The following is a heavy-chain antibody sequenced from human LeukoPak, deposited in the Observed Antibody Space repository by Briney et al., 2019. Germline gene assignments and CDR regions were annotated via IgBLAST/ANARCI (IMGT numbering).Heavy chain of an antibody. Sequence: GESLKISCKGSGYSFTSYWISWVRQMPGKGLEWMGRIDPSDSYTNYSPSFQGHVTISADKSISAAYLQWSSLKASDTAMYYCARQRYYYGSGRPNAFDIWGQGTMVTVSS. V-gene: IGHV5-10-1*01. CDR2: IDPSDSYT. CDR1: GYSFTSYW. J-gene: IGHJ3*02. D-gene: IGHD3-10*01. CDR3: ARQRYYYGSGRPNAFDI.